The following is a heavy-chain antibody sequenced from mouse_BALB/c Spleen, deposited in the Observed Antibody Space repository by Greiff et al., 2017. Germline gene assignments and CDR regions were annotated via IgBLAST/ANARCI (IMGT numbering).Heavy chain of an antibody. V-gene: IGHV1-7*01. D-gene: IGHD1-2*01. CDR1: GYTFTSYW. CDR2: INPSTGYT. CDR3: ARTVAATKFAY. Sequence: VQLQESGAELAKPGASVKMSCKASGYTFTSYWMHWVKQRPGQGLEWIGYINPSTGYTEYNQKFKDKATLTADKSSSTAYMQLSSLTSEDSAVYYCARTVAATKFAYWGQGTLVTVSA. J-gene: IGHJ3*01.